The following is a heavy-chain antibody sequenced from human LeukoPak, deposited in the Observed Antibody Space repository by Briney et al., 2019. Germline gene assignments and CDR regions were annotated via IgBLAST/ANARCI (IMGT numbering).Heavy chain of an antibody. CDR3: ARPGRSTADGYNSY. D-gene: IGHD5-24*01. V-gene: IGHV1-18*01. Sequence: ASVKVSCKASGYTFTSYGISWVRQAPGQGLEWMGWISAYNGNTNYAQKLQDRVTMTTDTSTSTAYMELRSLRSDDTAVYYCARPGRSTADGYNSYWGQGTLVTVSS. CDR1: GYTFTSYG. CDR2: ISAYNGNT. J-gene: IGHJ4*02.